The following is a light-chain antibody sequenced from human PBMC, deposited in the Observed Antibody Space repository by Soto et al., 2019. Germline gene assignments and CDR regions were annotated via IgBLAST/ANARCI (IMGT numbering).Light chain of an antibody. J-gene: IGLJ3*02. CDR2: ENN. CDR3: GTWDSGLSAGV. V-gene: IGLV1-51*02. CDR1: DYNIGNDH. Sequence: QSVLTQPPSVSAAPGQKVTISCSGSDYNIGNDHVSWYQQFPGTAPKLLIYENNKRPSGIPDRFSGSKSGTSATLDITGLQTGDEADYYCGTWDSGLSAGVIGGGTKVTVL.